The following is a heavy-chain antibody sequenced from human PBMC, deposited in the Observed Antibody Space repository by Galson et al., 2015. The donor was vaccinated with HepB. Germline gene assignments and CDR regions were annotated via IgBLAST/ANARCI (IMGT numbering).Heavy chain of an antibody. Sequence: SVKVSCKASGGTFSSYAISWVRQAPGQGLEWMGGIIPIFGTANYARKFQGRVTITADESTSTAYMELSSLRSEDTAVYYCASTTKNYCSSTSCYPVDAFDIWGQGTMVTVSS. CDR1: GGTFSSYA. J-gene: IGHJ3*02. CDR3: ASTTKNYCSSTSCYPVDAFDI. D-gene: IGHD2-2*01. CDR2: IIPIFGTA. V-gene: IGHV1-69*13.